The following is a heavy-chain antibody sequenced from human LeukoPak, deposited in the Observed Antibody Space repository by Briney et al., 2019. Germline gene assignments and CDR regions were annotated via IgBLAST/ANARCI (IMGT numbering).Heavy chain of an antibody. V-gene: IGHV4-31*03. CDR2: IYYSGST. J-gene: IGHJ4*02. CDR3: ARGDNFYFDY. Sequence: SETLSLACTVSGGSISSGGYYWSWIRQHPGKGLEWIGYIYYSGSTYYNPSLKSRVTISVDTSKNQFSLRLSSVTAADTAVYYCARGDNFYFDYWGQGTLVTVSS. CDR1: GGSISSGGYY. D-gene: IGHD1-1*01.